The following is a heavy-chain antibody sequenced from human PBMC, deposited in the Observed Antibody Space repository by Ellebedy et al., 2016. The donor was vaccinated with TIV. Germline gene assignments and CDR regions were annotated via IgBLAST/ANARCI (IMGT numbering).Heavy chain of an antibody. J-gene: IGHJ4*02. CDR1: GGSFSGYY. V-gene: IGHV4-34*01. CDR2: INHSGST. CDR3: ARGRSDFWSGHPKVIDY. D-gene: IGHD3-3*01. Sequence: SETLSLTXAVYGGSFSGYYWSWIRQPPGKGLEWIGEINHSGSTNYNPSLKSRVTISVDTSKNQFSLKLSSVTAADTAVYYCARGRSDFWSGHPKVIDYWGQGTLVTVSS.